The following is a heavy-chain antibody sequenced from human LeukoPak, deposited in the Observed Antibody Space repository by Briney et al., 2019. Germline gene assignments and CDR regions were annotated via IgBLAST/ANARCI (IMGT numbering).Heavy chain of an antibody. CDR1: GFTFSSYW. Sequence: GGSLRLSCAASGFTFSSYWMYWVRQAPGKGLVWVSRINRDGSSTSYADSVKGRLTISRDNAKNTLYLQMNSLRAEDTAMYYCARPVYRFGQFDYWGQGTLVTVSS. J-gene: IGHJ4*02. D-gene: IGHD5-18*01. CDR2: INRDGSST. CDR3: ARPVYRFGQFDY. V-gene: IGHV3-74*01.